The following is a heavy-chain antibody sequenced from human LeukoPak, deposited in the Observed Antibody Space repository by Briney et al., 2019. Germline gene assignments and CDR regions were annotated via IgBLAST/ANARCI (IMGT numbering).Heavy chain of an antibody. CDR1: GYTFTGYY. D-gene: IGHD2-15*01. J-gene: IGHJ4*02. CDR3: ARAGGYCGRISCPYYFDY. Sequence: ASVKVSCKASGYTFTGYYMHWVRRAPGQGLEWMGWINPNSGNTGYAQKFQGRVTMTRNTSISTAYMELSSLRSEDTAVYYCARAGGYCGRISCPYYFDYWGQGSLVAVSS. CDR2: INPNSGNT. V-gene: IGHV1-8*02.